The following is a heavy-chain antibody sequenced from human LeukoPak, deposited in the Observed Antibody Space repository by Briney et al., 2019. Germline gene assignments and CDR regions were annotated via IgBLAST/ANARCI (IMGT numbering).Heavy chain of an antibody. V-gene: IGHV3-74*01. J-gene: IGHJ4*02. D-gene: IGHD5-24*01. CDR1: GFTFSNYL. Sequence: GGSLRLSCAASGFTFSNYLMHWVRQAPGKGLVWVSRITNDGSSTRYADSVKGRFTISRDNAKNTLYLQMNSLRAEDTAVYYCARIDVSRDGYNFAFDYWGQGTLVTVSS. CDR2: ITNDGSST. CDR3: ARIDVSRDGYNFAFDY.